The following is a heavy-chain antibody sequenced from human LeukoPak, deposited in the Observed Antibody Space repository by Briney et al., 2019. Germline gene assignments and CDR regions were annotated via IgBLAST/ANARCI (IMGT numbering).Heavy chain of an antibody. V-gene: IGHV1-18*01. Sequence: ASVTVSCKASGYTFTSYGISWVRQAPGQGLEWMGWISAYNGNTNYAQKLQGRVTMTTDTSTSTAYMELRSLRSDDTAVYYCARGQYYYDSSGYYPENFDYWGQGTLVTVSS. J-gene: IGHJ4*02. CDR2: ISAYNGNT. D-gene: IGHD3-22*01. CDR3: ARGQYYYDSSGYYPENFDY. CDR1: GYTFTSYG.